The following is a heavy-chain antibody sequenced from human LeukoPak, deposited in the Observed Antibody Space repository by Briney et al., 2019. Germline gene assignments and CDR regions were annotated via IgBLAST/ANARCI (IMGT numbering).Heavy chain of an antibody. J-gene: IGHJ4*02. CDR3: TTVEEYCSSTNCYDY. Sequence: KPGGSLRLSWAASGFTFSNAWMSWVRQAPGKGLEWVGRIKSKTDGGTIDYAAPVKGRFTISRDDSKNTLYLQMNSLKTEDTAVYYCTTVEEYCSSTNCYDYWGQGTLVTVSS. D-gene: IGHD2-2*01. CDR2: IKSKTDGGTI. V-gene: IGHV3-15*01. CDR1: GFTFSNAW.